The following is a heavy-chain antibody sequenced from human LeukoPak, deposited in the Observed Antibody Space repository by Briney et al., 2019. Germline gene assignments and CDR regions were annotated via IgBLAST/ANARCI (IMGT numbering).Heavy chain of an antibody. D-gene: IGHD3-22*01. V-gene: IGHV1-46*01. Sequence: ASVKVSCKASGYTFTSYYMHWVRQAPGQGLEWMEIINTRGVSTNYAQRFQVRVTMTREKSPSTVYMELRSVRSQETAVYYCARGKYYYETSWGDVFDIWGQGTKVTVSS. CDR2: INTRGVST. CDR1: GYTFTSYY. CDR3: ARGKYYYETSWGDVFDI. J-gene: IGHJ3*02.